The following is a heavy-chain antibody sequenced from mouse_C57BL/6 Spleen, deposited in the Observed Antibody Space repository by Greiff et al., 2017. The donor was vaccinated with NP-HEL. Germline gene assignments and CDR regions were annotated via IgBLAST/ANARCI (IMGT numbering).Heavy chain of an antibody. J-gene: IGHJ4*01. V-gene: IGHV1-52*01. CDR3: ARSDDYDGSMDY. D-gene: IGHD2-4*01. CDR2: IDPSDSET. Sequence: VQLQQSGAELVRPGSSVKLSCKASGYTFTSYWMHWVKQRPIQGLEWIGNIDPSDSETHYNQKFKDKATLTVDKSSSTAYMQLSSLTSEDSAVYYCARSDDYDGSMDYWGQGTSVTVSS. CDR1: GYTFTSYW.